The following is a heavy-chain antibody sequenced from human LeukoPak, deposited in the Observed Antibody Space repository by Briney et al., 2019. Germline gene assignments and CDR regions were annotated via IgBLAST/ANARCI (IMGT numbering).Heavy chain of an antibody. CDR2: IYYSGST. CDR3: ARARIAMIVNAFDI. CDR1: GGSVSSGSYY. Sequence: SETLSLTCTVSGGSVSSGSYYWSWIRQPPGKGLEWIGYIYYSGSTNYNPSLKSRVTISVDTSKNQFSLRLSSVTAADTAVYYCARARIAMIVNAFDIWGQGTMVTVSS. V-gene: IGHV4-61*01. J-gene: IGHJ3*02. D-gene: IGHD3-22*01.